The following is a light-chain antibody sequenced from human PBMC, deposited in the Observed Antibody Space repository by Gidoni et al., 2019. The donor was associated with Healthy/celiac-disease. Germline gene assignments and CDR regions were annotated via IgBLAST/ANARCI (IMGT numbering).Light chain of an antibody. CDR1: QSISSY. CDR3: QHSYRTPQT. J-gene: IGKJ1*01. V-gene: IGKV1-39*01. CDR2: AAS. Sequence: DTQMTQSPSSLSASLADRVTITCRASQSISSYLKWYQQKPGKAPTLLIYAASSLKSRVPSRFSGRASGTDFTLTSSRLQPEDVANYCSQHSYRTPQTFXQXTKVEIK.